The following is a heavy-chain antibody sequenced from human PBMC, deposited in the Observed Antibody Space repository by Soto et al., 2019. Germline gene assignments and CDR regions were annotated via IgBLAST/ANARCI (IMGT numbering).Heavy chain of an antibody. CDR3: ARPSGDYVSYYGMDV. CDR1: GYTFTNYW. J-gene: IGHJ6*02. V-gene: IGHV5-51*01. D-gene: IGHD4-17*01. Sequence: GESLKISCKGSGYTFTNYWIGWVRQMPGKGLEWMGIIYPGDSDTRYSPSFQGQVTISADKSISTAYLQWSSLKASDTAMYYWARPSGDYVSYYGMDVWGQGTTVTVSS. CDR2: IYPGDSDT.